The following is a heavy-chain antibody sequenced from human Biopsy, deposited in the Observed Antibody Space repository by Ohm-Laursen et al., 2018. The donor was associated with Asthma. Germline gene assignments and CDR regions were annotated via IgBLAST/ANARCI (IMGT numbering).Heavy chain of an antibody. V-gene: IGHV3-53*01. D-gene: IGHD4-23*01. CDR2: IYSGGAS. Sequence: LRLSCAASGFAVSRDYMFWVRQAPGKGLEWVSVIYSGGASHTADSVRGRFTISRDYSKNTLYLQMHSLRAEDTAVYYCARAYGGSFFSGSFDILGQGTMVTVSS. CDR3: ARAYGGSFFSGSFDI. CDR1: GFAVSRDY. J-gene: IGHJ3*02.